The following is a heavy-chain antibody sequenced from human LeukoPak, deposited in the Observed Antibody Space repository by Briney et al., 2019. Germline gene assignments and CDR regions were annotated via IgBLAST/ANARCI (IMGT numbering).Heavy chain of an antibody. CDR1: GFAFSSYA. CDR2: ISGSGGST. V-gene: IGHV3-23*01. Sequence: GGSLRLSCTASGFAFSSYAMTWVRQARGKGLEWVSGISGSGGSTYYADSEKGRFTISRDNSRNTLYLQMNSLRAADTAVYYCAKGLNYESSAAFDYWGQVTLVTVSS. CDR3: AKGLNYESSAAFDY. D-gene: IGHD3-22*01. J-gene: IGHJ4*02.